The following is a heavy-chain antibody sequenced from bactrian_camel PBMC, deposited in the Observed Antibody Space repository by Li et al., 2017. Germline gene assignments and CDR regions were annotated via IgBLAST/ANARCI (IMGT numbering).Heavy chain of an antibody. CDR2: IDAGGGGA. J-gene: IGHJ4*01. CDR3: AAKPTAFGCSWSVNGRGDAFNY. D-gene: IGHD1*01. CDR1: GYTYNRNC. Sequence: HVQLVESGGGSVQAGGSLRLSCAASGYTYNRNCMAWFRQAPGKGREGVAVIDAGGGGAYYADSVKGRATISQDQARNTMYLQMNSLKPDDTAMYYCAAKPTAFGCSWSVNGRGDAFNYWGHGTQVTVS. V-gene: IGHV3S1*01.